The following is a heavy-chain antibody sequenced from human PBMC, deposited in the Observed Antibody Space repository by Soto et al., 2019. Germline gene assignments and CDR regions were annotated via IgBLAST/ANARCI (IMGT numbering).Heavy chain of an antibody. CDR2: INPKTGDT. V-gene: IGHV1-2*02. Sequence: QEQLVQSGTEVKKPGASVTVSCKSSGYTFTDFYLHWLRQAPGQGPEWVGWINPKTGDTKSSQKFQGRVTMSTDTSVSTAYIDLTRLTSDDTAMYYGSTGTNGTTGWYHPWGQGTRVTVSS. CDR3: STGTNGTTGWYHP. CDR1: GYTFTDFY. D-gene: IGHD1-1*01. J-gene: IGHJ5*02.